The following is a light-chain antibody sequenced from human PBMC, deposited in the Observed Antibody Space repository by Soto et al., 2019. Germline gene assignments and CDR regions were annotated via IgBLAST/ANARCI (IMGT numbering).Light chain of an antibody. CDR1: QSVSSSY. CDR2: GAS. J-gene: IGKJ2*01. V-gene: IGKV3-20*01. CDR3: QQYGSSRT. Sequence: EIVLTQSPGTLSLSPGERATLSCRASQSVSSSYLAWYQQKPGQAPRLLIYGASSRATGLPDRFSGSGSGTDFTLTISRLEPEDFAVYYCQQYGSSRTFGQVTKLGIK.